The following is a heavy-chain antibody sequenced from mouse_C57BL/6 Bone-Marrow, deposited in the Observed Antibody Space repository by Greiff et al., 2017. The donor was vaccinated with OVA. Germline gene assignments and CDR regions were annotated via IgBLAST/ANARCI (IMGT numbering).Heavy chain of an antibody. V-gene: IGHV1-55*01. D-gene: IGHD3-2*02. J-gene: IGHJ2*01. CDR3: ARLGGGQRRLRGYYFDY. Sequence: VQLQQPGAELVKPGASVKMSCKASGYTFTSYWITWVKQRPGQGLEWIGDIYPGSGSTNYNEKFKSKATLTVDKSSSTAYMQLSSLTSEDSAVYYCARLGGGQRRLRGYYFDYWGQGTTLTVSS. CDR1: GYTFTSYW. CDR2: IYPGSGST.